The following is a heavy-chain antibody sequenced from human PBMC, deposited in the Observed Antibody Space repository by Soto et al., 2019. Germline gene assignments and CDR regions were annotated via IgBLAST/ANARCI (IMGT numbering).Heavy chain of an antibody. V-gene: IGHV1-69*01. D-gene: IGHD2-21*02. Sequence: QVQLVQSGAEVKKPGSSVKVSCKASGGTFSSYAISWVRQAPGQGLEWMGGIIPIFGTANYAQKFQGRVTITADESTSTAYMELSSLRSEDTAVYYCASVDDSWRGGDSSPFDAFDIWGQGTMVTVSS. CDR2: IIPIFGTA. CDR3: ASVDDSWRGGDSSPFDAFDI. J-gene: IGHJ3*02. CDR1: GGTFSSYA.